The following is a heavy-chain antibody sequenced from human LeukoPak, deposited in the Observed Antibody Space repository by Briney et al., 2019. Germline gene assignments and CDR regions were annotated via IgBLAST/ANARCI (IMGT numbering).Heavy chain of an antibody. CDR1: FSGYY. J-gene: IGHJ4*02. D-gene: IGHD6-13*01. V-gene: IGHV4-34*01. CDR2: INHGGST. Sequence: SETLSLTCGVYFSGYYWSWIRQPPGKGLEWIGEINHGGSTNYNPSLKSRVTISVDTSKNQFSLKLSSVTAADTAVYYCARAPPSYSSSWYPNPFDYWGQGTLVTVSS. CDR3: ARAPPSYSSSWYPNPFDY.